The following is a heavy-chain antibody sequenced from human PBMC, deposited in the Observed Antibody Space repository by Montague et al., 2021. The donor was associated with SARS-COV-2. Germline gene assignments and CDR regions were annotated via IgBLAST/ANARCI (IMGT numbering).Heavy chain of an antibody. J-gene: IGHJ4*02. D-gene: IGHD6-19*01. CDR1: GDSIRSATYY. CDR2: IYNSGST. CDR3: ARASLIKARIAVAGTTVY. V-gene: IGHV4-39*01. Sequence: SETLSLTCDVSGDSIRSATYYWAWIRQPPGRGLEWIGNIYNSGSTMYNPSRKSRVTMSVDTSKNQFSLHLNLVTAADTAVYCCARASLIKARIAVAGTTVYWGQGTLVTISS.